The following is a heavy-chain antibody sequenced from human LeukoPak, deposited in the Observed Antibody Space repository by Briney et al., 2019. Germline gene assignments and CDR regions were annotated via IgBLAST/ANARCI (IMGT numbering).Heavy chain of an antibody. J-gene: IGHJ4*02. CDR1: GYTFTGYY. CDR2: INPNSGGT. V-gene: IGHV1-2*02. CDR3: ARAMTTVVTTFDY. Sequence: GASVKVSCKASGYTFTGYYMHWVRQAPGQGLEWMGWINPNSGGTNYAQKFQGRVTMTRDTSISTAYMELSRLRSDDTAVYYCARAMTTVVTTFDYWGQGTLVTVSS. D-gene: IGHD4-23*01.